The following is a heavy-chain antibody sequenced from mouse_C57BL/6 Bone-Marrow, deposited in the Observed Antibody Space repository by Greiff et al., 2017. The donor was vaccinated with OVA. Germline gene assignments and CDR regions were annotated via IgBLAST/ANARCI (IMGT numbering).Heavy chain of an antibody. D-gene: IGHD1-2*01. CDR1: GFSFNTYA. CDR3: VILRRRAWFAY. Sequence: EVHLVESGGGLVQPKGSLKLSCAASGFSFNTYAMNWVRQAPGKGLEWVARIRSKSNNYATYYADSVKDRFTISRDDSESMLYLQMNNLKTEDTAMYYCVILRRRAWFAYWGQGTLVTVSA. V-gene: IGHV10-1*01. CDR2: IRSKSNNYAT. J-gene: IGHJ3*01.